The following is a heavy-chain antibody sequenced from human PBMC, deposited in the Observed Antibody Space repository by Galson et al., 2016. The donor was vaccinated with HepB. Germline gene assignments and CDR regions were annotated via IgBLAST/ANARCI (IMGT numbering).Heavy chain of an antibody. CDR1: GFSFSLNA. J-gene: IGHJ5*02. CDR2: VSGSGGST. CDR3: ANDHTDSSSWYFWFDP. D-gene: IGHD6-13*01. Sequence: SLRLSCAASGFSFSLNAMSWVRQAPGKGLEWVSAVSGSGGSTYYADSVKGRFTISRDNSKKTLFLQMKSLRVEDAAVYYCANDHTDSSSWYFWFDPWGQGTLVTVSS. V-gene: IGHV3-23*01.